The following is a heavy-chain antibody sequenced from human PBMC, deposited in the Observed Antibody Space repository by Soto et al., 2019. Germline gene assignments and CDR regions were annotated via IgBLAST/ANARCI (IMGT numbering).Heavy chain of an antibody. J-gene: IGHJ5*02. CDR1: GGSISSGGYY. D-gene: IGHD3-9*01. CDR2: IYYSGST. Sequence: SETLSLTCTVSGGSISSGGYYWSWIRQHPGKGLEWIGYIYYSGSTYYNPSLKSRVTISVDTSKNQFSLKLSSVTAADTAVYYCVRAGDYDILTGYYINWFDPWGQGTLVTVSS. V-gene: IGHV4-31*03. CDR3: VRAGDYDILTGYYINWFDP.